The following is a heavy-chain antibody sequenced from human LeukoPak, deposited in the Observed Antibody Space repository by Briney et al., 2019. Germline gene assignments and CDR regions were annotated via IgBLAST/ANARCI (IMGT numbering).Heavy chain of an antibody. Sequence: SETLSLTCTVSGGTISSYYWSWIRQPPGKGLEWIGYIYTSGSTTHNPSLKSRVSISADTSNNQIFQKLSSVTAADTGVYYCARRRGDASPSDSFDMWGEGTMVTVSS. V-gene: IGHV4-4*09. CDR3: ARRRGDASPSDSFDM. CDR1: GGTISSYY. J-gene: IGHJ3*02. D-gene: IGHD3-10*01. CDR2: IYTSGST.